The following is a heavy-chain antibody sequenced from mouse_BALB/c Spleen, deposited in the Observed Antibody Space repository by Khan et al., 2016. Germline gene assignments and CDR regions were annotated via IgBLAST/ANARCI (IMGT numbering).Heavy chain of an antibody. CDR1: GDSITSGY. CDR3: ARWDGNYGYYAMDY. J-gene: IGHJ4*01. CDR2: ISYSGST. Sequence: EVQLQESGPSLVKPSQTLSLTCSVTGDSITSGYWNWIRKFPGYKLEYMGYISYSGSTYYNPSLKSRISITRDTSKNQYYLQLNSVTTEDTATYYCARWDGNYGYYAMDYWGQGTSVTVSS. V-gene: IGHV3-8*02. D-gene: IGHD2-1*01.